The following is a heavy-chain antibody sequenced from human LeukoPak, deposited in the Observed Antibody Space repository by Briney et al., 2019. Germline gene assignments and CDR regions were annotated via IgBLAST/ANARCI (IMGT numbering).Heavy chain of an antibody. CDR1: GGSISSSSYY. J-gene: IGHJ3*02. CDR2: IYYSGST. D-gene: IGHD6-19*01. Sequence: SETLSLTCTVSGGSISSSSYYWGWIRQPPGKGLEWIGSIYYSGSTYYNPSLKSRVTISVDTSKNQFSLKLSSVTAADTAVYYCARHKSSGWHDAFDIWGQGTMVTVSS. CDR3: ARHKSSGWHDAFDI. V-gene: IGHV4-39*01.